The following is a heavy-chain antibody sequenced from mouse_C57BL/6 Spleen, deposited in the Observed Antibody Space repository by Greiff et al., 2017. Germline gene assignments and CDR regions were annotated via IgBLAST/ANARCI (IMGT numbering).Heavy chain of an antibody. CDR1: GFSLSTSGMG. Sequence: QVTLKVSGPGLLQSSPTLSLTCYFSGFSLSTSGMGVSWIRQPSGHGLEWLAHIYWGDDKSYNPSLKSRLTISKDTSRNQVFLKLTSVDTADTATYYCARGELRGRYFDYWGPGTTLTVSS. J-gene: IGHJ2*01. CDR3: ARGELRGRYFDY. V-gene: IGHV8-12*01. CDR2: IYWGDDK. D-gene: IGHD1-1*01.